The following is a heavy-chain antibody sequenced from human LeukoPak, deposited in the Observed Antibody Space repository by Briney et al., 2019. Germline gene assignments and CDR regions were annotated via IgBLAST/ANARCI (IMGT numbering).Heavy chain of an antibody. J-gene: IGHJ4*02. CDR2: ISYDGSNK. Sequence: GGSLRLSCAASGFTFSSYGMHWVRQAPGKGLEWVASISYDGSNKYYADSVKGRFTISRDNSKNTLYLQLNSLRAEDTAVYYCAKVMDRDIVATIRLGSQYYFDYWGQGTLVTVSS. CDR1: GFTFSSYG. CDR3: AKVMDRDIVATIRLGSQYYFDY. D-gene: IGHD5-12*01. V-gene: IGHV3-30*18.